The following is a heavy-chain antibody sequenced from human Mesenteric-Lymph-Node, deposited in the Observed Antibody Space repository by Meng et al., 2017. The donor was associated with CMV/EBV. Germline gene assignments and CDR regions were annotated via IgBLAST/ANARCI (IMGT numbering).Heavy chain of an antibody. D-gene: IGHD7-27*01. Sequence: CAASGFTFSRYWMHWVRQAPGKGLVWVSRIHDDGSSRSYADSVNGRFSISRDNAKNTLSLQMNSLRAEDTAVYYCARGPGDGDYFDFWGQGALVTVSS. CDR2: IHDDGSSR. J-gene: IGHJ4*02. V-gene: IGHV3-74*01. CDR1: GFTFSRYW. CDR3: ARGPGDGDYFDF.